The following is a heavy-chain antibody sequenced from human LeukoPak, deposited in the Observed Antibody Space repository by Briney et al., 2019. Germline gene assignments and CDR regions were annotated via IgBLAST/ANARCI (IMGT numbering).Heavy chain of an antibody. D-gene: IGHD3-22*01. CDR2: IIPIFGTA. CDR3: ARVPYSSGYTYYYYYGMDV. J-gene: IGHJ6*02. Sequence: SVKVSCKASGGTFSSYAISWVRQAPGQGLEWMGGIIPIFGTANYAQKFQGRVTITADESTSTAYMELSSLRSEDTAVYYCARVPYSSGYTYYYYYGMDVWGQGTTVTVSS. V-gene: IGHV1-69*13. CDR1: GGTFSSYA.